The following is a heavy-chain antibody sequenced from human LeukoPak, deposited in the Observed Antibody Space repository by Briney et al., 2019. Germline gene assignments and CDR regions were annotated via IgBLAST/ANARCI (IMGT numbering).Heavy chain of an antibody. CDR2: ISYSGTT. V-gene: IGHV4-59*01. D-gene: IGHD6-6*01. CDR3: AKEGSSSSFDY. CDR1: GGSISTYS. J-gene: IGHJ4*02. Sequence: SETPSLTCTVSGGSISTYSWSWIRQPPGKGLEWIGYISYSGTTNYNPSLRSRVSISVDTSNHRFSLKLSSVTAADTAVYYCAKEGSSSSFDYWGQGTLVTVSS.